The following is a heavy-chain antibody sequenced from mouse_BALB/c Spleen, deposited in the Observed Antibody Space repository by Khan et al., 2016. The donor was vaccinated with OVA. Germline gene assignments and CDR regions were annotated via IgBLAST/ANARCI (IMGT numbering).Heavy chain of an antibody. Sequence: QVQLQQSGAELARPGASVRRSCKASGYTFTSNTMHWVKQRPGQGLEWIGYINPRSGYTNYNQNFKDKATLTADKSCSKAYMQLSSLTSEYSAVYYCAKRTTGYTMDYWGQGTSVTVSS. CDR2: INPRSGYT. CDR3: AKRTTGYTMDY. J-gene: IGHJ4*01. D-gene: IGHD2-14*01. CDR1: GYTFTSNT. V-gene: IGHV1-4*01.